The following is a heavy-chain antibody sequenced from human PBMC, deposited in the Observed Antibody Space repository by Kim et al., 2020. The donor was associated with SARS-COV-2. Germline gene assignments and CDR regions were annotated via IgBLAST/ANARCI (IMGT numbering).Heavy chain of an antibody. J-gene: IGHJ4*02. V-gene: IGHV1-46*01. CDR3: ARKAYGDYID. CDR2: ST. D-gene: IGHD4-17*01. Sequence: STSYAQKFQGRVTMTRDTSTSTVYMELSSLRSEDTAVYYCARKAYGDYIDWGQGTLVTVSS.